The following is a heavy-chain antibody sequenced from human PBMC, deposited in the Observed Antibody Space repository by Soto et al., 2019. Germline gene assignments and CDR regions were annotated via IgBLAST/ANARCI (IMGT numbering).Heavy chain of an antibody. Sequence: GESLKISCKGSGYSFTIYWISWVRQMPGKGLERMGRIDPSDSYTNYSPSFQGHVTISADKSISTAYLQWSSLKASDTAMYYCARRHIVVVPAAIENYYYGMDVWGQGTTVTVSS. CDR2: IDPSDSYT. D-gene: IGHD2-2*02. V-gene: IGHV5-10-1*01. J-gene: IGHJ6*02. CDR1: GYSFTIYW. CDR3: ARRHIVVVPAAIENYYYGMDV.